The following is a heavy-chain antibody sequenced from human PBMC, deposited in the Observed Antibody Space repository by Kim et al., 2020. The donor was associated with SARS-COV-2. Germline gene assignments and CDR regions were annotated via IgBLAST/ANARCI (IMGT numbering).Heavy chain of an antibody. Sequence: GGSLRLSCTASGFTFGDYAMSWFRQAPGKGLEWVGFIRSKAYGETTEYAASVKGRFTISRDDSKSIAYLQMNSLKTEDTAVYYCTRALLTTSLRGLLVDDWYFDLWGRGTLVTVSS. CDR2: IRSKAYGETT. J-gene: IGHJ2*01. CDR1: GFTFGDYA. CDR3: TRALLTTSLRGLLVDDWYFDL. D-gene: IGHD2-8*02. V-gene: IGHV3-49*03.